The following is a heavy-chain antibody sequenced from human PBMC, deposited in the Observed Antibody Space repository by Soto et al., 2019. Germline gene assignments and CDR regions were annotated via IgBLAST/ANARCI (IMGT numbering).Heavy chain of an antibody. V-gene: IGHV3-23*01. J-gene: IGHJ4*03. D-gene: IGHD3-10*01. Sequence: PGGSLRLSCAASGFTFNRYAMSWVRQAPGKGLEWVSTISGSGGSTYYADSVQGRFSISRDNSKNTLSLQVNSLRAEDTAIYYCAKAGGSGSYYAERDYYFDLWGQGTLVTVSS. CDR2: ISGSGGST. CDR3: AKAGGSGSYYAERDYYFDL. CDR1: GFTFNRYA.